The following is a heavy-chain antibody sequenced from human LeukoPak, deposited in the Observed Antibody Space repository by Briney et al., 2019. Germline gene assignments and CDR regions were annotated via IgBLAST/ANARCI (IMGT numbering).Heavy chain of an antibody. CDR1: GYTFSHYT. D-gene: IGHD5-18*01. V-gene: IGHV1-3*01. CDR2: INAGHGTT. J-gene: IGHJ4*02. CDR3: ARSGYSSGYVAYFDY. Sequence: ASVKVSCKASGYTFSHYTIHWVRQAPGHRLEWMGWINAGHGTTKYSQTFQDRLTITMDTFADTAYMELSSLRSEDTAVYYCARSGYSSGYVAYFDYWGQGTLVTVSS.